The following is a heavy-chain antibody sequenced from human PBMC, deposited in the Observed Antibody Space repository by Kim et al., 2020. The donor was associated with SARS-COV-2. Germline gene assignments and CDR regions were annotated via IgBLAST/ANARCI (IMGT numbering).Heavy chain of an antibody. J-gene: IGHJ2*01. V-gene: IGHV3-48*03. CDR1: GFTFSSYE. CDR2: ISSSGSTI. CDR3: ARDWARAHFDL. Sequence: GGSLRLSCAASGFTFSSYEMNWVRQAPGKGLEWVSYISSSGSTIYYADSVKGRFTISRDNAKNSLYLQMNSLRAEDTAVYYCARDWARAHFDLWGRGTLVTVSS. D-gene: IGHD3-16*01.